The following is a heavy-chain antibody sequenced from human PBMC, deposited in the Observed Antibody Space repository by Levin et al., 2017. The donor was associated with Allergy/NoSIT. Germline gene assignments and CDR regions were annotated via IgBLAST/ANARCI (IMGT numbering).Heavy chain of an antibody. CDR3: ARGLAVAGRVRWFDP. V-gene: IGHV4-4*07. CDR2: IYISGST. Sequence: PSQTLSLPCTVSGGSISSYYWSWIRQPAGKGLEWLGRIYISGSTNYNPSLKSRVTMSVDTSKNQFSLKLSSVTAADTAVYYCARGLAVAGRVRWFDPWGQGTLVTVSS. CDR1: GGSISSYY. D-gene: IGHD6-19*01. J-gene: IGHJ5*02.